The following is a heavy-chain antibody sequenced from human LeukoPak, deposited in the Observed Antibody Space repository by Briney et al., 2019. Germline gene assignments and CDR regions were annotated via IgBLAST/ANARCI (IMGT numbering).Heavy chain of an antibody. J-gene: IGHJ4*02. D-gene: IGHD1-1*01. CDR1: GYSISSGYY. V-gene: IGHV4-38-2*01. CDR3: ARGKVVHLDYYFDC. CDR2: IYHSGST. Sequence: NPSETLSLTCAVSGYSISSGYYWGWIRQPLGKGLEWIGSIYHSGSTYYNPSLKSRVTISVDTSKNQFSLKLSSVTAADTAVYYCARGKVVHLDYYFDCWGQGTLVTVSS.